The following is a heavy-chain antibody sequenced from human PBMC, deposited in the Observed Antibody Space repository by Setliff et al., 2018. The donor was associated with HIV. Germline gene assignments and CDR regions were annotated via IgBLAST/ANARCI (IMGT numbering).Heavy chain of an antibody. CDR3: ARGRNRYSSSAAGRGDMDDY. V-gene: IGHV1-69*10. CDR2: IIPILGIA. Sequence: GASVKVSCKASGGTFSSYAISWVRQAPGQGLEWMGGIIPILGIANYAQKFQGRVTITADKSTSTAYMELSSLRSEDTAVYYCARGRNRYSSSAAGRGDMDDYWGQGTLVTVS. CDR1: GGTFSSYA. J-gene: IGHJ4*02. D-gene: IGHD6-13*01.